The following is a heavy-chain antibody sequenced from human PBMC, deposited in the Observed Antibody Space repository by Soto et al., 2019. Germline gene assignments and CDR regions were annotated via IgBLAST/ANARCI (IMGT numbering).Heavy chain of an antibody. Sequence: GESLKISCEGAGYKLGSAWIGWVRRKPGKGLEWMGIIKPGTSDIRYSPSFRGQVTISADEAANTAFLQWSSLKTSDTAIYYCARQISFVCDSWGQGTLVTISS. CDR1: GYKLGSAW. CDR2: IKPGTSDI. CDR3: ARQISFVCDS. V-gene: IGHV5-51*01. J-gene: IGHJ4*02. D-gene: IGHD3-16*01.